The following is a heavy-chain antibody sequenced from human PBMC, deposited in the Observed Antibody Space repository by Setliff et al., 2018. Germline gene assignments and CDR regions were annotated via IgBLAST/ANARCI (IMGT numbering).Heavy chain of an antibody. D-gene: IGHD3-10*01. V-gene: IGHV4-38-2*01. CDR1: GYSISSGYY. CDR3: ARLYEFGELFSNY. CDR2: IYHSGST. Sequence: SETLSLTCAVSGYSISSGYYWGWIRQPPGKGLEWIGSIYHSGSTYYNPXXKSRVTISVDTSKNQFSLKLSSVTAADTAVYYCARLYEFGELFSNYWGQGTLVTVSS. J-gene: IGHJ4*02.